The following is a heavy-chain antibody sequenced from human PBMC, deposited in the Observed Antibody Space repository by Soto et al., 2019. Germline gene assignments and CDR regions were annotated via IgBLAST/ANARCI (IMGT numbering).Heavy chain of an antibody. D-gene: IGHD3-22*01. V-gene: IGHV3-23*01. CDR1: GFTFSSYA. CDR2: ISGSGGST. Sequence: GGSLRLSCAASGFTFSSYAMSWVRQAPGKGLEWVSAISGSGGSTYYADSVKGRFTISRDNSKNTLYLQMNSLRAEDTAVYYCAKDQGDYYYDSSGYYPLDYWGQGTLVTVSS. CDR3: AKDQGDYYYDSSGYYPLDY. J-gene: IGHJ4*02.